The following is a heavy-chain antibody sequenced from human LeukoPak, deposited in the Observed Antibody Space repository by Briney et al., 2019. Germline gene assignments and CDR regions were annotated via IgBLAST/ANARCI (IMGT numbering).Heavy chain of an antibody. Sequence: GASVKVSCKASGYTFTSYGISWVRQAPGQGLEWMGWISAYNGNTNYAQKLQGRVPMTTDTSTSTAYMELRSLRSDDTAVYYCATVDYDFWRFDYWGQGTLVTVSS. CDR3: ATVDYDFWRFDY. CDR1: GYTFTSYG. J-gene: IGHJ4*02. CDR2: ISAYNGNT. D-gene: IGHD3-3*01. V-gene: IGHV1-18*01.